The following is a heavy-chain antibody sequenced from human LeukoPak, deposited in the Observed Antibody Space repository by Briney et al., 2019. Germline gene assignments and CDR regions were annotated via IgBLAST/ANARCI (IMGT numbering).Heavy chain of an antibody. Sequence: SETLSLTCTVSGGSISSYYWSWIRQPPGKGLEWIGYIYYSGSTNYNPSLKSRVTISVDTSKNQFSLKLSSVTAADTAVYYCARGDGDYNYWGQRTLVTVSS. CDR3: ARGDGDYNY. V-gene: IGHV4-59*01. CDR1: GGSISSYY. J-gene: IGHJ4*02. D-gene: IGHD4-17*01. CDR2: IYYSGST.